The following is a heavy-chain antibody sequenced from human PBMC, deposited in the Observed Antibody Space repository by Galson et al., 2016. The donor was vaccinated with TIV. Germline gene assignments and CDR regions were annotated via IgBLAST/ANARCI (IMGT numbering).Heavy chain of an antibody. D-gene: IGHD6-19*01. CDR3: ARARYSNGWFTDF. Sequence: SLRLSCAASGFTFGSYGMHWVRQAPGKGLEWVAVMWFDGSDIYYADSVKGRFTICRDNSKNTLDLQMNSLRGEDTAVYYFARARYSNGWFTDFWGQGTLVTVSS. CDR1: GFTFGSYG. J-gene: IGHJ4*02. V-gene: IGHV3-33*01. CDR2: MWFDGSDI.